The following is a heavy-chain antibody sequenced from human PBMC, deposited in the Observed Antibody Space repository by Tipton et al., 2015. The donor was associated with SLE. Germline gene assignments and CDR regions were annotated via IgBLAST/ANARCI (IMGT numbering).Heavy chain of an antibody. D-gene: IGHD2-15*01. CDR1: GASISGSDW. CDR3: ARALPPYYYYGLDV. Sequence: GLVKPSGTLSLTCAVSGASISGSDWWSWVRQSPGKGLEWIGEVYHSGGTNYNPSLKSRVTISVDKSKNHFSLRVSSVTAADTAVYYCARALPPYYYYGLDVWGQGTTVAVSS. CDR2: VYHSGGT. V-gene: IGHV4-4*02. J-gene: IGHJ6*02.